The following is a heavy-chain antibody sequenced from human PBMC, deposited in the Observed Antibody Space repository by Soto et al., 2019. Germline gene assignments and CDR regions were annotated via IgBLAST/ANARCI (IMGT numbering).Heavy chain of an antibody. CDR2: IYSGGST. CDR3: ARVKAMAHYYYYGMDV. J-gene: IGHJ6*02. Sequence: GGSLRLSCAASGFTVSRNYMSWVRQAPGKGLEWVSVIYSGGSTYYADSVKGRFTISRDNSKNTLYLQMNSLRAEDTAVYYCARVKAMAHYYYYGMDVWGQGTTVTVSS. D-gene: IGHD5-18*01. V-gene: IGHV3-53*01. CDR1: GFTVSRNY.